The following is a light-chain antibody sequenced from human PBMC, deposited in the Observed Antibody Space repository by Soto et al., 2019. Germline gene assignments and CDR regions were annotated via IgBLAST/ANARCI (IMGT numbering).Light chain of an antibody. Sequence: QSVLTQPPSVSGAPGQRVTISCTGSFFNIGAGYNVHWYQQLPGTAPKLLIYGNTNRPSGVPDRFSGSKSGTSPSRALTGLEIGGEGYYHSHSYESGVNCVFRRGPALSVL. CDR3: HSYESGVNCV. CDR1: FFNIGAGYN. J-gene: IGLJ3*02. V-gene: IGLV1-40*01. CDR2: GNT.